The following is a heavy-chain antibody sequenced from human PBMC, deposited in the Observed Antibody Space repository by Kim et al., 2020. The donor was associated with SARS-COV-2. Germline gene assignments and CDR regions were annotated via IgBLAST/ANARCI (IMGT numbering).Heavy chain of an antibody. Sequence: SVKVSCKASGGTFSSYAISWVRQAPGQGLEWMGGIIPIFGTANYAQKFQGRVTITADESTSTAYMELSSLRSEDTAVYYCARGTRSLAAAGSDWGQGTLVTVSS. D-gene: IGHD6-13*01. J-gene: IGHJ4*02. CDR3: ARGTRSLAAAGSD. V-gene: IGHV1-69*13. CDR2: IIPIFGTA. CDR1: GGTFSSYA.